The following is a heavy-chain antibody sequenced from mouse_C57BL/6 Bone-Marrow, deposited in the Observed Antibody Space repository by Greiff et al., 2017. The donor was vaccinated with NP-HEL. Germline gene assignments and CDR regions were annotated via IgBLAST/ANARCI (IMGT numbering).Heavy chain of an antibody. CDR3: ANSYSKGFYAMDY. CDR2: FHPYNDDT. D-gene: IGHD2-5*01. V-gene: IGHV1-47*01. CDR1: GYTFTTYP. Sequence: QVQLKESGAELVKPGASVKMSCKASGYTFTTYPIEWMKQNHGKSLEWIGNFHPYNDDTKYNEKFKGKATLTVDKSSSTAYLELSRITSDASDVSSCANSYSKGFYAMDYWGQGTSVTVSS. J-gene: IGHJ4*01.